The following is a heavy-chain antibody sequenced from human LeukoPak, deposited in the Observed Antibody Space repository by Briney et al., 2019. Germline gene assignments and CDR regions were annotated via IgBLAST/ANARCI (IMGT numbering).Heavy chain of an antibody. D-gene: IGHD6-13*01. J-gene: IGHJ6*02. CDR3: ALIAAAEINYYYYYGMDV. CDR1: GGTFSSYA. V-gene: IGHV1-69*13. Sequence: ASVKVSCEASGGTFSSYAISWVRQAPGQGLEWMGGIIPIFGTANYAQKFQGRVTFTADESTSTAYMELSSLRSEDTAVYYRALIAAAEINYYYYYGMDVWGQGTTVTVSS. CDR2: IIPIFGTA.